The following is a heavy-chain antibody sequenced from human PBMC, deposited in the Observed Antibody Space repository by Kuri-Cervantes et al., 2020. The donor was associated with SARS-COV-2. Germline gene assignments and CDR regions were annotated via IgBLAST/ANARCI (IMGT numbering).Heavy chain of an antibody. V-gene: IGHV4-34*01. D-gene: IGHD6-13*01. Sequence: ESLKISCAVYGGSFSGYYWSWIRQPPGKGLEWIGEINHSGSTNYNPSLKSRVTISVDTSKDQFSLKLSPVTAADTAVYYCARVRGSHYYYYMDVWGKGTTVTVSS. CDR2: INHSGST. CDR3: ARVRGSHYYYYMDV. CDR1: GGSFSGYY. J-gene: IGHJ6*03.